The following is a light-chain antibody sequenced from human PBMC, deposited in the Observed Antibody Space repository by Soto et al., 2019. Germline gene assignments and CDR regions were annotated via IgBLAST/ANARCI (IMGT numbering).Light chain of an antibody. Sequence: ILMTQSPATVSVSPGESATLSCRASQNIYYNVAWYQHRTGQAPRLLIYRASTSAPGVPARFSGSGSLTEFTLTISSLQTEYFTVYSCLQYHNLWAFGQGTKVEI. J-gene: IGKJ1*01. CDR3: LQYHNLWA. CDR2: RAS. V-gene: IGKV3-15*01. CDR1: QNIYYN.